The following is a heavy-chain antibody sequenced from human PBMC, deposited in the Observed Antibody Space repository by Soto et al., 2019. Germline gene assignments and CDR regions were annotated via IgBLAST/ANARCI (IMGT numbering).Heavy chain of an antibody. D-gene: IGHD1-26*01. CDR1: GGSISSSSYY. V-gene: IGHV4-39*01. CDR3: ATRATWDDSAEYFQH. J-gene: IGHJ1*01. CDR2: IYYSGST. Sequence: SETLSLTSTVSGGSISSSSYYWGWIRQPPGKGLEWIGSIYYSGSTYYNPSLKSRVTISVDTSKNQFSLKLSSVTAADTAVYYCATRATWDDSAEYFQHWGHATLVTVSS.